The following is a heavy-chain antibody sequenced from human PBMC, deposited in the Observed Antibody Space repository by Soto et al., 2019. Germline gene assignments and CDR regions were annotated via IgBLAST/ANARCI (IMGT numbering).Heavy chain of an antibody. J-gene: IGHJ6*01. CDR3: AIQSRDGYNSYQYDLYV. V-gene: IGHV5-51*01. CDR2: IYPGDSDT. D-gene: IGHD1-1*01. Sequence: PGESLKISCKGSGYKPSTWHNFTSYWIAWVRQMPGEGLEWMGIIYPGDSDTRYSPSFQGQVTISADKSINTVYLQWSSLKASDTAMYYCAIQSRDGYNSYQYDLYVSGQGTTVPGSS. CDR1: GYKPSTWHNFTSYW.